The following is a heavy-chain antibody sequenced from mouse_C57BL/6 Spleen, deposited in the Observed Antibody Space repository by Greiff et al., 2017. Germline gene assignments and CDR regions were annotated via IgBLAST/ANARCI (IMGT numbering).Heavy chain of an antibody. CDR2: IYPRSGNT. CDR1: GYTFTSYG. Sequence: QVQLKESGAELARPGASVKLSCKASGYTFTSYGISWVKQRTGQGLEWIGEIYPRSGNTYYNEKFKGKDTLPADKSSSTAYMELRSLTSEASAVXFCARYYYGSSYAHWYFDVWGTGTTVTVSS. CDR3: ARYYYGSSYAHWYFDV. D-gene: IGHD1-1*01. V-gene: IGHV1-81*01. J-gene: IGHJ1*03.